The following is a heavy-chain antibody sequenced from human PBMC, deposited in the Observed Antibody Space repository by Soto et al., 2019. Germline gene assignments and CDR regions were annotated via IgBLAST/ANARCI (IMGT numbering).Heavy chain of an antibody. CDR3: ARDPSYYGMDV. Sequence: GASVKLSCKASGYTFTSYGSSWVRQAPGQRLEWMGWINAGNGNTKYSQKFQGRVTITRDTSASTAYMELSSLRSEDTAVCYCARDPSYYGMDVWGQGTTVTVSS. V-gene: IGHV1-3*01. CDR1: GYTFTSYG. J-gene: IGHJ6*02. CDR2: INAGNGNT.